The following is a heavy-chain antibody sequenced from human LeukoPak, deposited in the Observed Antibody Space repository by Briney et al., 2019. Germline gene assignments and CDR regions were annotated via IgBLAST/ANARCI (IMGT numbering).Heavy chain of an antibody. CDR2: INHSGST. CDR3: ARGFGFDP. CDR1: GGSFSGYY. Sequence: PSETLSLTCAVYGGSFSGYYWSWIRQPPGKGLEWIGEINHSGSTNYNPSLKSRVTISVDTSKNQFSLKLSPVTAADTAVYYCARGFGFDPWGQGTLVTVSS. J-gene: IGHJ5*02. V-gene: IGHV4-34*01.